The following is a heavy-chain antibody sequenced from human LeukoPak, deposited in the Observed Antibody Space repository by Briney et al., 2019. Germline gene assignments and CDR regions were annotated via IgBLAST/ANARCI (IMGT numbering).Heavy chain of an antibody. J-gene: IGHJ6*02. CDR1: GYTFTSYG. D-gene: IGHD2-2*01. CDR2: ISAYNGNT. Sequence: ASVKVSCKASGYTFTSYGISWVRQAPGQGLEWMGWISAYNGNTNYAQKLQGRVAMTTDTSTSTAYMALRSLRSDDTAVYYCARDMGPTASDIVVVPAARYYYYGMDVWGQGTTVTVSS. CDR3: ARDMGPTASDIVVVPAARYYYYGMDV. V-gene: IGHV1-18*01.